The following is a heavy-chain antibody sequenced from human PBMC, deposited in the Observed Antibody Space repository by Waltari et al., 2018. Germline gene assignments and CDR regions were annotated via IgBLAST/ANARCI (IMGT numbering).Heavy chain of an antibody. CDR2: ISYDGSNK. D-gene: IGHD6-13*01. J-gene: IGHJ4*02. V-gene: IGHV3-30*18. Sequence: QVQLVESGGGVVQPGRSLGLSCAASGFTFSSYGMHWVRQAPGKGREWGAVISYDGSNKYYADSVKGRFTISRDNSKNTLYLQMNSLRAEDTAVYYCAKGDYSSSSRFDYWGQGTLVTVSS. CDR1: GFTFSSYG. CDR3: AKGDYSSSSRFDY.